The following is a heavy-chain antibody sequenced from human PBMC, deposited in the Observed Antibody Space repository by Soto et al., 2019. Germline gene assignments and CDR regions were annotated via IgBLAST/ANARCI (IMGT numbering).Heavy chain of an antibody. V-gene: IGHV2-5*02. J-gene: IGHJ4*02. CDR1: GFSITSSGAG. CDR2: IFWDDDK. Sequence: PTLVNPTQTLTLTCTFSGFSITSSGAGVGWIRQPPGQALEWLAVIFWDDDKRFSPYLRSRLTITKDTSKNQVVLTMTDMDPEDTATYHCARYDFFSGYPDSWRQGTLVTVSS. CDR3: ARYDFFSGYPDS. D-gene: IGHD3-3*01.